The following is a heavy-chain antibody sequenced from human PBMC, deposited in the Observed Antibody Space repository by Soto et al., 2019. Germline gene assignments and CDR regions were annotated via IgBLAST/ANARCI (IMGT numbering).Heavy chain of an antibody. D-gene: IGHD3-10*01. CDR3: ARDRRPPAYGSGSYYNRIPDVKTNYYYYYGMDV. CDR1: GYTFTSYY. J-gene: IGHJ6*02. Sequence: GASVKVSCKASGYTFTSYYMHWVRQAPGQGLEWMGIINPSGGSTSYAQKFQGRVTMTRDTSTSTVYMELSSLRSEDTAVYYCARDRRPPAYGSGSYYNRIPDVKTNYYYYYGMDVWGQGTTVTVSS. CDR2: INPSGGST. V-gene: IGHV1-46*01.